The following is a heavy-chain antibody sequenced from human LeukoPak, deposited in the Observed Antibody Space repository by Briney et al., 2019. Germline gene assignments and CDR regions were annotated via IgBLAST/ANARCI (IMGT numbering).Heavy chain of an antibody. V-gene: IGHV3-48*02. Sequence: GGSLTLSGAASGFTFSSYSMNWLRQAQGKGREWVSYISSSSSSTIYYADSVKARFTISRDNAQNSLYLQMNSLRDEDTAVYYCARDRSTTIDYWGQGTLVTVSS. D-gene: IGHD4-17*01. CDR1: GFTFSSYS. CDR2: ISSSSSSTI. J-gene: IGHJ4*02. CDR3: ARDRSTTIDY.